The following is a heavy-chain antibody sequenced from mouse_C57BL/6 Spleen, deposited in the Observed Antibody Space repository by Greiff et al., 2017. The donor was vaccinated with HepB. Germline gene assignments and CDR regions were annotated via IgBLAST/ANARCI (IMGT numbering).Heavy chain of an antibody. Sequence: QVQLQQPGAELVKPGASVKLSCKASGYTFTSYWMQGVKQRPGQGLEWIGEIDPSDSYTNYNQKFKGKATLTVDTSSSTAYMQLSSLTSEDSAVYYCARRGVDYWGQGTSVTVSS. J-gene: IGHJ4*01. CDR1: GYTFTSYW. V-gene: IGHV1-50*01. CDR3: ARRGVDY. CDR2: IDPSDSYT.